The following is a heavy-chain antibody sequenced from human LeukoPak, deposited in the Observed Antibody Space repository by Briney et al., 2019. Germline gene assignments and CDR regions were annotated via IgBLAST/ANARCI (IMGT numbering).Heavy chain of an antibody. CDR2: IFYSGST. CDR3: ARDRDWNFV. CDR1: GGSISSKY. V-gene: IGHV4-59*12. Sequence: SETLSLTCTVSGGSISSKYWNWIRQPPGKGLEWIGYIFYSGSTNYNPSLKSRVSISVDTSKNQFSLKLYSVTAADTAVYYCARDRDWNFVWGQGTLVTVSS. D-gene: IGHD1-7*01. J-gene: IGHJ4*02.